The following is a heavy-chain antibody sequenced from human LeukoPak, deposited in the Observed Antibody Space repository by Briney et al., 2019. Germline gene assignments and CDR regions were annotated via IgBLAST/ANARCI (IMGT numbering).Heavy chain of an antibody. J-gene: IGHJ4*02. D-gene: IGHD2-21*02. CDR3: ATAGRSVVVTAISFDY. Sequence: PSETLSLTCTVSGGSISGSSYYWGWIRQPPGRGLEWIGSIYYSGSTYYNPSFKSRVTISVDTSKNQFSLKLSSVTAADTAVYYCATAGRSVVVTAISFDYWGQGTLVTVSS. CDR1: GGSISGSSYY. V-gene: IGHV4-39*01. CDR2: IYYSGST.